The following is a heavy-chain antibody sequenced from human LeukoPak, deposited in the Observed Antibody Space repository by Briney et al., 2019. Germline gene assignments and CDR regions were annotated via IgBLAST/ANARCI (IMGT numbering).Heavy chain of an antibody. J-gene: IGHJ5*02. CDR3: AKEFGTFYLRGVIA. CDR1: GFTFTKSV. CDR2: ISGDADGT. V-gene: IGHV3-23*01. Sequence: GGSLRLSCAASGFTFTKSVMAWVRQAPGKGLEWVSSISGDADGTYYADSVKGRFTVSRDNSKNTAYLQLNSLRVEDTAMYYCAKEFGTFYLRGVIAWGQGALVTVSS. D-gene: IGHD3-10*02.